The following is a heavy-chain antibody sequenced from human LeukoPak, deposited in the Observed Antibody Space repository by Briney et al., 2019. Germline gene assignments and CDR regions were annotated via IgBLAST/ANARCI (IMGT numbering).Heavy chain of an antibody. J-gene: IGHJ4*02. D-gene: IGHD2-2*01. Sequence: ASVKVSCKASGYTFNDYYMHWVRQAPGQGLEWMGWIIPNSGGTNYAQKFQGRVTMTRDTSISTASMELSRLRSDDTAVYYCAREELSGSSTSCCSGLGYWGQGALVTVSS. V-gene: IGHV1-2*02. CDR2: IIPNSGGT. CDR3: AREELSGSSTSCCSGLGY. CDR1: GYTFNDYY.